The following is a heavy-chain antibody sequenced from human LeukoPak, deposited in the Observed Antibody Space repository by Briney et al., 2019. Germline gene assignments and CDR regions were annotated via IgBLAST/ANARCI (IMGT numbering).Heavy chain of an antibody. Sequence: SETLSLTCTVSGGSISSSSYYWGWIRQPPGKGLEWIGSIYYSGSTYYNPSLKSRVTISVDTSKNQFSLKLSSVTAADTAVYYCARRFWYSSSWPFDYWGQGTLVTVSS. D-gene: IGHD6-13*01. CDR2: IYYSGST. V-gene: IGHV4-39*07. J-gene: IGHJ4*02. CDR3: ARRFWYSSSWPFDY. CDR1: GGSISSSSYY.